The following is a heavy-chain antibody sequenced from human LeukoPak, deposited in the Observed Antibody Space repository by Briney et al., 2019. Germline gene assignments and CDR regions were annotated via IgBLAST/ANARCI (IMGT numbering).Heavy chain of an antibody. CDR3: ASSISGSYYY. J-gene: IGHJ4*02. CDR1: GFTVSSSY. D-gene: IGHD1-26*01. Sequence: GGSLRLPCAASGFTVSSSYTTWVRQAPGKGLEWVSGIYSGGNTYYADSVKGRFTISRDISKNTLYLQMNTLRAEDTAVYYCASSISGSYYYWGQGTLVTVSS. V-gene: IGHV3-66*01. CDR2: IYSGGNT.